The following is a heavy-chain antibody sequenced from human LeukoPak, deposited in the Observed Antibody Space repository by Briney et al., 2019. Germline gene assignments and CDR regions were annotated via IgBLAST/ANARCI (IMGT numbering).Heavy chain of an antibody. D-gene: IGHD1-26*01. CDR2: IKSKTDGGTT. J-gene: IGHJ4*02. V-gene: IGHV3-15*01. CDR3: TTYTVGATTSYFDY. Sequence: GSLRLSCAASGFTFSNAWMSWVRQAPGKGLEWVGRIKSKTDGGTTDYAAPMKGRFTISRDDSKNTLYLQMNSLKTEATAVYFCTTYTVGATTSYFDYWGQGTLVTVSS. CDR1: GFTFSNAW.